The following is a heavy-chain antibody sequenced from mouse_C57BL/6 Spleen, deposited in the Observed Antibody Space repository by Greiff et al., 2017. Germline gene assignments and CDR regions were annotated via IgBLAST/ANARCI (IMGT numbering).Heavy chain of an antibody. J-gene: IGHJ2*01. CDR1: GFNIKNTY. CDR3: ARDYGSSYVVDY. D-gene: IGHD1-1*01. CDR2: IDPANGNT. Sequence: EVKLVESVAELVRPGASVKLSCTASGFNIKNTYMHWVKQRPEQGLEWIGRIDPANGNTKYAPMLQGKATITADTSSNTAYLQLSSLTSEDTAIYYCARDYGSSYVVDYWGQGTTLTVSS. V-gene: IGHV14-3*01.